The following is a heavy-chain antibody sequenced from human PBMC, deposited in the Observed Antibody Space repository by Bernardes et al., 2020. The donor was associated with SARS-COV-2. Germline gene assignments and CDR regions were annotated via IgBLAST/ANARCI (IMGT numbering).Heavy chain of an antibody. D-gene: IGHD3-9*01. J-gene: IGHJ4*02. CDR1: GFSFSSYP. CDR2: LSLDSGTK. V-gene: IGHV3-23*01. Sequence: GGSLRLSCATSGFSFSSYPMSWVRQVPGKGLEWVSSLSLDSGTKQYANSVKGRFSVSRDNSKNTLYLQMNSLRVEDTAVYYCSKYRGTDWSRIFDHWGQGTLVTVSP. CDR3: SKYRGTDWSRIFDH.